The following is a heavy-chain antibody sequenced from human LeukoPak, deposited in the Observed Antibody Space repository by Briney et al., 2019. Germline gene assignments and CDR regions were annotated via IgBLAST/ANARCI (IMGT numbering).Heavy chain of an antibody. Sequence: GGSLRLSCEASTITISSYWMHWVRQAPGKGLVWVSRINSDGSSTSYADSVKGRFTISRDNAKNTLYLQMNSLRAEDTAVYYCARDPRINSHAFDIWGQGTMVTVSS. CDR1: TITISSYW. D-gene: IGHD2-21*01. J-gene: IGHJ3*02. V-gene: IGHV3-74*01. CDR3: ARDPRINSHAFDI. CDR2: INSDGSST.